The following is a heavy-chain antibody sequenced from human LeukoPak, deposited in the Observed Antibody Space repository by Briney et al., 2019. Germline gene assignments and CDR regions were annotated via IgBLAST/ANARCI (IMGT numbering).Heavy chain of an antibody. CDR2: IYYSGST. CDR1: GGSISSYY. V-gene: IGHV4-59*01. CDR3: ARGSYRNPYFDY. D-gene: IGHD3-16*02. Sequence: KPSETLSLTCTVSGGSISSYYWSWIRQPPGKGLEWMGYIYYSGSTNYNPSLKSRVTISVDTSKNQFSLKLSSVTAADTAVYYCARGSYRNPYFDYWGQGTLVTVSS. J-gene: IGHJ4*02.